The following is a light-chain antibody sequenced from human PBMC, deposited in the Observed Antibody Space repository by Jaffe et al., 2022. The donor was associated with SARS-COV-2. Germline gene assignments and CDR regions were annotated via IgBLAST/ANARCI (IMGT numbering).Light chain of an antibody. CDR1: QSVLYSSNNKNY. J-gene: IGKJ4*01. Sequence: DIVMTQSPDSLAVSLGERATINCKSSQSVLYSSNNKNYLIWYQQKPGQPPKLLFYWASIRESGVPERFSGSGSGTDFTLTISSLQAEDVAVYYCQQFFTSPLTFGGGTKVEIK. V-gene: IGKV4-1*01. CDR2: WAS. CDR3: QQFFTSPLT.